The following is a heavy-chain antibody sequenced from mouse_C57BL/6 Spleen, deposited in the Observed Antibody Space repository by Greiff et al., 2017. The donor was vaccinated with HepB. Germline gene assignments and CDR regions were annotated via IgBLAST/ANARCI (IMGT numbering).Heavy chain of an antibody. CDR1: GYTFTDYE. CDR3: TRKNVNYYGSLFAY. CDR2: IDPETGGT. D-gene: IGHD1-1*01. V-gene: IGHV1-15*01. J-gene: IGHJ3*01. Sequence: QVQLKQSGAELVRPGASVTLSCKASGYTFTDYEMHWVKQTPVHGLEWIGAIDPETGGTAYNQKFKGKAILTADKSSSTAYMELRSLTSEDSAVYYCTRKNVNYYGSLFAYWGQGTLVTVSA.